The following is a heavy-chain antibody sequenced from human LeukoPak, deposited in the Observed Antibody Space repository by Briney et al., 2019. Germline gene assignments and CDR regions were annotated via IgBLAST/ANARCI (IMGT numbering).Heavy chain of an antibody. Sequence: ASVKVSCKASGYTFTGYYMHWVRQAPGQGLEWMGWMNPNSGNTGYAQKFQGRVTMTRNTSISTAYMELSSLRSEDTAVYYCARTLKGTARCAGYWGQGTLVTVSS. V-gene: IGHV1-8*02. J-gene: IGHJ4*02. CDR3: ARTLKGTARCAGY. D-gene: IGHD2-8*01. CDR2: MNPNSGNT. CDR1: GYTFTGYY.